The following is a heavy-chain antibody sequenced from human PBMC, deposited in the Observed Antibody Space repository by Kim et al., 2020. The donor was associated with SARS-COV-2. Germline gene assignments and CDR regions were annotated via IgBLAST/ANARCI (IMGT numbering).Heavy chain of an antibody. J-gene: IGHJ4*02. V-gene: IGHV3-43D*03. Sequence: GGSLRLSCAASGFTFDDYAMHWVRQAPGKGLEWVSLISWDGGSTYYADSVKGRFTISRDNSKNSLYLQMNSLRAEDTALYYCAKDGPIRGSYGLALDYWGQGTLVTVSS. CDR3: AKDGPIRGSYGLALDY. D-gene: IGHD1-26*01. CDR2: ISWDGGST. CDR1: GFTFDDYA.